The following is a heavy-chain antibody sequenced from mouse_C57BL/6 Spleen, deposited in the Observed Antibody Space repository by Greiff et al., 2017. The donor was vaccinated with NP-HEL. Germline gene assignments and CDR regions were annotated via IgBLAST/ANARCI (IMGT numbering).Heavy chain of an antibody. CDR3: ARGGDGYYVGYAMDY. CDR2: IYPGDGDT. D-gene: IGHD2-3*01. CDR1: GYAFSSSW. V-gene: IGHV1-82*01. Sequence: VQLQQSGPELVKPGASVKISCKASGYAFSSSWMNWVKQRPGKGLEWIGRIYPGDGDTNYNGKFKGKATLTADKSSSTAYMQLSSLTSEDSAVYFCARGGDGYYVGYAMDYWGQGTSVTVSS. J-gene: IGHJ4*01.